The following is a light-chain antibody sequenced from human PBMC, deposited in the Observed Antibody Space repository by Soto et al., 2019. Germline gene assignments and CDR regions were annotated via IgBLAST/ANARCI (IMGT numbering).Light chain of an antibody. J-gene: IGKJ1*01. Sequence: DIQMTQSPSTLSASVGDRVTITCRASQTISSWLAWYQQKPGKAPRLLIYKASNLENGVPSRFSGSGSGTEFTLTLISLQPDDFATYYCLQYNTYSTWTFGQGTKVDIK. CDR3: LQYNTYSTWT. V-gene: IGKV1-5*03. CDR1: QTISSW. CDR2: KAS.